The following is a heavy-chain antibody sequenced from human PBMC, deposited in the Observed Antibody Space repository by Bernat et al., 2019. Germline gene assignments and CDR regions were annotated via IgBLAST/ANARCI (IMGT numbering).Heavy chain of an antibody. CDR3: AGQPPAAAGPGFEY. CDR1: GGSISNTGSY. D-gene: IGHD6-13*01. CDR2: IYYTGST. J-gene: IGHJ4*01. Sequence: QLQLQESGPGLVKPSETLSLNCIVSGGSISNTGSYWGWIRQSPGKGLEWIGSIYYTGSTLYSPFLKSRVTMSLDTSKNQFSLRLTSVNAADTAVYFCAGQPPAAAGPGFEYWGQGSLVTVSS. V-gene: IGHV4-39*01.